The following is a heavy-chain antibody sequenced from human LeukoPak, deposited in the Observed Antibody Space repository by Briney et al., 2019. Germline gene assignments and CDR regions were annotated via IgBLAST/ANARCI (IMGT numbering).Heavy chain of an antibody. CDR2: ISASGGT. Sequence: PGGSLRLSCAASGFSLNNYAISWVRQAPGKGLEWVSAISASGGTYYTDSVKGRFTISRDDAKNSMYLQMNSLRAEDTAVYYCARTCGGDCYSDFWGQGTLVTVSS. V-gene: IGHV3-23*01. CDR1: GFSLNNYA. D-gene: IGHD2-21*02. J-gene: IGHJ4*02. CDR3: ARTCGGDCYSDF.